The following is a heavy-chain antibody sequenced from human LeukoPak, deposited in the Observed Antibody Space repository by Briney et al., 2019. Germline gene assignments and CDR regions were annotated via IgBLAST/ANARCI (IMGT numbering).Heavy chain of an antibody. CDR3: ARASDPWLQPT. CDR1: GFTFSNYG. Sequence: PGGSLRLSCAASGFTFSNYGMISVRQAPGKGLEWVGNIKQEGSEKRYADSVRGRFSISSDNARTSRYLQMNSLRAEASAMYYCARASDPWLQPTWGQGTLVTVSS. D-gene: IGHD5-24*01. CDR2: IKQEGSEK. V-gene: IGHV3-7*05. J-gene: IGHJ5*02.